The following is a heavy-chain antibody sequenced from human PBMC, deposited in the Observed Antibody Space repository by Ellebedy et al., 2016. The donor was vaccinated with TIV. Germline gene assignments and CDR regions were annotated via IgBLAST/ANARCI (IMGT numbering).Heavy chain of an antibody. D-gene: IGHD2-2*01. CDR1: GFIFDQCA. CDR3: AKFPGGAPAELES. Sequence: GESLKISXVVSGFIFDQCAMSWVRQAPGKGLEWVSVINARGGGADYTDSVKGRFIISRDNFRNTLYLQMNNLRAEDTATYYCAKFPGGAPAELESWGQGTQVTVSS. J-gene: IGHJ4*02. V-gene: IGHV3-23*01. CDR2: INARGGGA.